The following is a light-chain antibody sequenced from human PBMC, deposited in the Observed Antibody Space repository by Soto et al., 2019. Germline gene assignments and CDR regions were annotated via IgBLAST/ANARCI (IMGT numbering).Light chain of an antibody. CDR3: HVCDSSSDHVV. CDR2: YDS. J-gene: IGLJ2*01. Sequence: SYELTQPPSVSVAPGKTAKITCGGINIGSKSVHWYQQKPGQAPVLVIYYDSDRPSGIPERFSGSNSGNTATLTISRVEAGDEADYYCHVCDSSSDHVVFCGGTKVTVL. V-gene: IGLV3-21*04. CDR1: NIGSKS.